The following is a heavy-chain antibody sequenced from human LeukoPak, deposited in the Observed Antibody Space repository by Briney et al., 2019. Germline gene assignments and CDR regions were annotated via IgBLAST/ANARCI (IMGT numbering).Heavy chain of an antibody. CDR1: EFTFSDYY. V-gene: IGHV3-11*01. J-gene: IGHJ4*02. CDR2: ISGSSSTM. Sequence: KAGGSLRLSCAASEFTFSDYYMSWIRQVPGKGLEWVSYISGSSSTMYYANSVKGRFTISRDNAKNLLYLQMNSLRAEDTAVYYWARGGGNWGEGYFDYWGQGTLVTVSS. CDR3: ARGGGNWGEGYFDY. D-gene: IGHD7-27*01.